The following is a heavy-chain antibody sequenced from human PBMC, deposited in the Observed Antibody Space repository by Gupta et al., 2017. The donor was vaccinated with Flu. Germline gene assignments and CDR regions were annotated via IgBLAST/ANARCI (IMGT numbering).Heavy chain of an antibody. CDR2: ISSSSSYI. CDR3: ARAPSNDYGDLMPARIYFDY. Sequence: EVQLVESGGGLVKPGGSLRLSGAASGFPFSSDSLNWVRQAPGTGLEWVSSISSSSSYIYYADSVKGRFTISRDNAKNSLYLQMNSLRAEDTAVYYCARAPSNDYGDLMPARIYFDYWGQGTLVTVAS. D-gene: IGHD4-17*01. CDR1: GFPFSSDS. V-gene: IGHV3-21*01. J-gene: IGHJ4*02.